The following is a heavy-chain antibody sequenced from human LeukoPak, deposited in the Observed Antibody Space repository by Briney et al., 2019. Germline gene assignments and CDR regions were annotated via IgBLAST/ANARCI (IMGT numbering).Heavy chain of an antibody. V-gene: IGHV1-2*02. J-gene: IGHJ4*02. Sequence: ASVKVSCKASGYTFTSYGISWVRQAPGQGLEWMGWINPNSGGTNYAQKFQGRVTMTRDTSISTAYMELSRLRSDDTAVYYCARRAYSNYPGYWGQGTLVTVSS. CDR2: INPNSGGT. CDR1: GYTFTSYG. D-gene: IGHD4-11*01. CDR3: ARRAYSNYPGY.